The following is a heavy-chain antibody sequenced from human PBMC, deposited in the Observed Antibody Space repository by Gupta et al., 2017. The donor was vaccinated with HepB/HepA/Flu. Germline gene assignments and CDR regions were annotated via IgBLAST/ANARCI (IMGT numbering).Heavy chain of an antibody. D-gene: IGHD6-19*01. Sequence: QVQLVQSGAEVKKPGAAVKVSCMASGYTFHRYAIHWVRQAPGQGLEWMGWINADNGFTTYSQKFQGRVTITRDASANTAYVELSSLASEDTSVYYCARTVYTSGWYINGLDVWGQGTTVTVSS. V-gene: IGHV1-3*01. CDR1: GYTFHRYA. CDR2: INADNGFT. J-gene: IGHJ6*02. CDR3: ARTVYTSGWYINGLDV.